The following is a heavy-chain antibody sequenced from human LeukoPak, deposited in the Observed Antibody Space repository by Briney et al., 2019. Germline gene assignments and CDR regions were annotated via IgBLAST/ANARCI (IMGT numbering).Heavy chain of an antibody. D-gene: IGHD2-2*01. V-gene: IGHV1-2*06. CDR3: ARIRRGSTSAAFDP. J-gene: IGHJ5*02. Sequence: ASVKVSCKASGYTFTGYYMHWVRQAPGQGLEWMGRINPNSGGTNYAQKFQGRVTMTRDTSISTAYMELSRLRSDDTAVHYCARIRRGSTSAAFDPWGQGTLVTVSS. CDR2: INPNSGGT. CDR1: GYTFTGYY.